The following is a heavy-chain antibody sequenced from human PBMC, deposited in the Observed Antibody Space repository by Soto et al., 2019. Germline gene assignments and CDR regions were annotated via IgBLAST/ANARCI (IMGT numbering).Heavy chain of an antibody. CDR3: ATASATTVSYYYGMDV. D-gene: IGHD2-15*01. CDR1: GGTFSSYT. V-gene: IGHV1-69*02. Sequence: SVKVSCKASGGTFSSYTISWVLQAPGQGLEWIGRIIPILGIANYAQKFQGRVTITADESTSTAYMELSSLRSEDTAVYYCATASATTVSYYYGMDVWGQGTTVTVSS. J-gene: IGHJ6*02. CDR2: IIPILGIA.